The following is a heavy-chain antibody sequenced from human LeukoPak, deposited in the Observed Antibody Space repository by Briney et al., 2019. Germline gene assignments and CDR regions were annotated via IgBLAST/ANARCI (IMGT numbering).Heavy chain of an antibody. CDR2: LYTSGST. J-gene: IGHJ5*02. V-gene: IGHV4-4*07. D-gene: IGHD5-24*01. CDR3: AREEIRSWFDP. CDR1: GDSISSSY. Sequence: PSETLSLTCTVSGDSISSSYWSWIRQPAGKGLEWIGRLYTSGSTNYNPSLKSRVTISVDTSKNQFSLKLSSVTAADTAVYYCAREEIRSWFDPWGQGTLVTVSS.